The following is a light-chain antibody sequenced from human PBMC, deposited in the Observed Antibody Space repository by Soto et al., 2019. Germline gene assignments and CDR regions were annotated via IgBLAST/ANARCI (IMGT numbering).Light chain of an antibody. V-gene: IGLV2-14*01. CDR1: HSDIGGFNY. J-gene: IGLJ1*01. CDR2: DVS. CDR3: TSYTAPRYPL. Sequence: QSALTQPVSVSGSPGQSITISCTGSHSDIGGFNYVSWYQHHPGRAPKLLIYDVSDRASGVSDRFSGSKSGNTASLTISGLQPDDEAEYYCTSYTAPRYPLFGPGTKLTVL.